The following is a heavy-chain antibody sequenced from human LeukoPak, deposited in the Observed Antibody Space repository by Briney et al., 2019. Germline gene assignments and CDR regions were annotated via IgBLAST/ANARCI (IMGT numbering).Heavy chain of an antibody. CDR2: IYSDGST. CDR1: GFTFDDYG. D-gene: IGHD3-10*01. Sequence: GGSLRLSCAASGFTFDDYGMSWVRQAPGKGLEWVSVIYSDGSTYYADSVKGRFTISRDNSKNTLYLQMNSLRAEDTAVYYCARDLGGSLDYWGQGTLVTVSS. V-gene: IGHV3-66*01. J-gene: IGHJ4*02. CDR3: ARDLGGSLDY.